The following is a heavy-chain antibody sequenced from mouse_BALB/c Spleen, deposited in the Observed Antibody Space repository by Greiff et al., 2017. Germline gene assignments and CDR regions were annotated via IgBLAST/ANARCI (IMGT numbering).Heavy chain of an antibody. CDR1: GFTFSSFG. CDR2: ISSGSGTI. J-gene: IGHJ4*01. V-gene: IGHV5-17*02. Sequence: EVQRVESGGGLVQPGGSRKLSCAASGFTFSSFGMHWVRQAPEKGLEWVAYISSGSGTIYYADTVKGRFTISRDNPKNTLFLQMTSLRSEDTAMYYCARLKVCNNYAMDYWGQGTSVTVSS. CDR3: ARLKVCNNYAMDY. D-gene: IGHD2-1*01.